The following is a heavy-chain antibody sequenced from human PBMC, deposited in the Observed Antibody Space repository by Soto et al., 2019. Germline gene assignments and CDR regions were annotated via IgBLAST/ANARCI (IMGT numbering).Heavy chain of an antibody. J-gene: IGHJ3*02. CDR3: AKDWTAI. Sequence: PGGSLRLSCAASGFTFSSYSMTWVRQAPGRGLEWVSTVSGSGGSTYYADSVKGRFTISRDNSKNTLYLQMNSLGVEDTAVYYCAKDWTAIWGQGTMVTVSS. V-gene: IGHV3-23*01. CDR2: VSGSGGST. CDR1: GFTFSSYS. D-gene: IGHD2-21*02.